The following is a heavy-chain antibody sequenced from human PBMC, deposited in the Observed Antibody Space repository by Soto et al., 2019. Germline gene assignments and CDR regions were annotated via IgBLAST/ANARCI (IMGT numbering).Heavy chain of an antibody. Sequence: ASVKVSCKASGYTFTRYYMEWVRQAPGQGLEWMGIINPSGGSTTYTQKFQGRVTMTRDTSTSTIYMDLSGLRSEDTAVYYCARRSDYYAVVGWGQGTTVNVFS. CDR1: GYTFTRYY. J-gene: IGHJ6*02. CDR2: INPSGGST. D-gene: IGHD3-3*01. CDR3: ARRSDYYAVVG. V-gene: IGHV1-46*01.